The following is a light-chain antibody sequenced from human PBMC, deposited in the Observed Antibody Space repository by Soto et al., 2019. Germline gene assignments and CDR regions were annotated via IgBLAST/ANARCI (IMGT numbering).Light chain of an antibody. CDR2: ATS. Sequence: DIQMTQSPSTLSASVGDRVTITCRASQSISSWLAWYQQKPGKVPKLLIYATSSLHSGVPSRFSGSGSGTDFTLTISRLEPEDFAVFYCQQYGSSITFGQGTRLEIK. CDR1: QSISSW. CDR3: QQYGSSIT. J-gene: IGKJ5*01. V-gene: IGKV1-5*01.